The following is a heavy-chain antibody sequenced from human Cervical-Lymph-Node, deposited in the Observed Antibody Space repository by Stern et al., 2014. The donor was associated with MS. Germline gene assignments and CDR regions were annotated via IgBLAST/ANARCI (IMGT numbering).Heavy chain of an antibody. D-gene: IGHD2-2*01. Sequence: QVQLQESGPGLVKPSGTLSLTCVVSGGSMTSSTWWRWVRQPPGKGLEWIGELDHSGSPTYTPSLQSRVTMSVDRSMNQFSLQLSSMTAADTAVYYCARWQCGSTSCYFDSWGQGTPVTVSS. CDR1: GGSMTSSTW. J-gene: IGHJ4*02. V-gene: IGHV4-4*02. CDR3: ARWQCGSTSCYFDS. CDR2: LDHSGSP.